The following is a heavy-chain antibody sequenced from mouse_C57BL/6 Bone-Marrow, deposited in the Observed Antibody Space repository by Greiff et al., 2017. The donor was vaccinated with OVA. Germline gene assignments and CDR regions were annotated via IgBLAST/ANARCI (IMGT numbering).Heavy chain of an antibody. CDR1: GYTFTSYW. CDR3: ARDGYYSWFAY. Sequence: VQLQQPGAELVRPGSSVKLSCKASGYTFTSYWMHWVKQRPIQGLEWIGNIAPSDSEPHYNQKFKDKATLTVDKSSSTAYMQLSSLTSEDSAVYDCARDGYYSWFAYWGQGTLVTVSA. J-gene: IGHJ3*01. V-gene: IGHV1-52*01. CDR2: IAPSDSEP. D-gene: IGHD2-3*01.